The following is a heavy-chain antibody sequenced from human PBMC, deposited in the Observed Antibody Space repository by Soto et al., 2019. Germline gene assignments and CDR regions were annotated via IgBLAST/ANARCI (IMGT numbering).Heavy chain of an antibody. V-gene: IGHV4-39*01. J-gene: IGHJ4*02. CDR2: IYYSGGT. Sequence: SETLSLTCNVSGDSISSSSHYWGWIRQPPGKGLEWIGSIYYSGGTYYHPSLKGRVTISVDTPKNQFSLKLSSVTAADTAVYYCARRAVREIFDYWGQGTLVT. CDR3: ARRAVREIFDY. CDR1: GDSISSSSHY.